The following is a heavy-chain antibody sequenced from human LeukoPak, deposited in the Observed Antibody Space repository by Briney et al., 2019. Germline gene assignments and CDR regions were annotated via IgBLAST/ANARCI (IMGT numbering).Heavy chain of an antibody. Sequence: GVTLRLSCAASGFTFDDYAMHWVRQVPGKGLEWVSLMCGNGGHTLYTDSVKGRFTISRDNSKNSPYLQMNSLRTEDTALYYCAKDISNWNSRQFDYCGQGTLVTVS. CDR1: GFTFDDYA. CDR3: AKDISNWNSRQFDY. D-gene: IGHD1-7*01. CDR2: MCGNGGHT. J-gene: IGHJ4*02. V-gene: IGHV3-43*02.